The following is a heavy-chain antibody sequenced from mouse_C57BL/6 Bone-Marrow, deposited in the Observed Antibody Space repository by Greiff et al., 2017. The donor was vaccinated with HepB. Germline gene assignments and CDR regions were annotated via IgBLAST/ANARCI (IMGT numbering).Heavy chain of an antibody. CDR3: ARRGRVDWYFDV. Sequence: VQLQQSGPELVKPGASVKISCKASGYTFTDYYMNWVKQSHGKSLEWIGDINPNTGGTSYNQKFKGKATLTVDKSSSTAYMELRSLTSEDSAVYYGARRGRVDWYFDVWGTGTTVTVSS. D-gene: IGHD1-1*01. V-gene: IGHV1-26*01. CDR1: GYTFTDYY. CDR2: INPNTGGT. J-gene: IGHJ1*03.